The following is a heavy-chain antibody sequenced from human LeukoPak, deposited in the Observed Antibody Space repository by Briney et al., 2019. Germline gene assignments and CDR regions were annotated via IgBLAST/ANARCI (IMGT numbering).Heavy chain of an antibody. CDR2: IKQDGSET. V-gene: IGHV3-7*02. D-gene: IGHD3-16*01. CDR1: GFTFSSIW. J-gene: IGHJ6*02. Sequence: GGSLRLSCATSGFTFSSIWMSWVRQAPGKGLEWVANIKQDGSETNYVDSVKGRFTISRDNAKHSLHLQMNSLRVEDTAVYYCAKNGGPHGMDVWGQGTTVTVSS. CDR3: AKNGGPHGMDV.